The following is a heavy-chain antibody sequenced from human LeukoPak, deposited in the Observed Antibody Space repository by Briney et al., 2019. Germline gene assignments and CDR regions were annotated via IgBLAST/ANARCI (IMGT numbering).Heavy chain of an antibody. J-gene: IGHJ3*02. D-gene: IGHD1-26*01. CDR2: MSSSSSDI. CDR1: GFTFSSYS. CDR3: ASPGTSDAFDI. V-gene: IGHV3-21*01. Sequence: GGSLRLSCAASGFTFSSYSMNCVRQAPGKGREWVSCMSSSSSDIYYADSVKGRFTSSRDNAKKTLYLQSNSLRAEDTAVYYCASPGTSDAFDIWGQGTMVTVSS.